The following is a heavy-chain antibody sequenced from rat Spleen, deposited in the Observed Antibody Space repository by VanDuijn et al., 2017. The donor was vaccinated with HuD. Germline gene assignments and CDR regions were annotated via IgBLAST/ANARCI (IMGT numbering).Heavy chain of an antibody. J-gene: IGHJ2*01. CDR1: GFTFSDYN. CDR2: IIYDDSRT. D-gene: IGHD1-11*01. V-gene: IGHV5S10*01. CDR3: ATRNGGYHY. Sequence: EVQLVESGGGLVQPGRSLKLSCSASGFTFSDYNMAWVRQAPKKGLEWVATIIYDDSRTFYRDSVKGRFTVSRDNAKSTLDLQMESLMSEDTATYDCATRNGGYHYWGHVAMVPVAS.